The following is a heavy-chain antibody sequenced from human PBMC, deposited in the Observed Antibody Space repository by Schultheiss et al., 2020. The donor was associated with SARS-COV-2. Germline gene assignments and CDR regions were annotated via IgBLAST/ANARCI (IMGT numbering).Heavy chain of an antibody. CDR1: GFSLSTSGMC. D-gene: IGHD6-19*01. CDR2: IDWDDDK. J-gene: IGHJ6*02. CDR3: ARISSSGYYYYGMDV. V-gene: IGHV2-70*11. Sequence: SGPTLVKPTQTLTLTCTFSGFSLSTSGMCVSWIRQPPGKALEWLARIDWDDDKYYSTSLKTRLTISKDTSKNQVVLTMTNMDPVDTATYYCARISSSGYYYYGMDVWGQGTTVTFSS.